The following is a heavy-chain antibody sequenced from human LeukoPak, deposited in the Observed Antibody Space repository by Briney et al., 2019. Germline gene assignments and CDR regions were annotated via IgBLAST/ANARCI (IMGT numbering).Heavy chain of an antibody. CDR3: AKAWCTNCYFFDY. V-gene: IGHV3-23*01. CDR1: GFTFSSYV. CDR2: ISGSGSAT. D-gene: IGHD2-2*01. Sequence: PGGSLRLSCAASGFTFSSYVMSWVRQAPGKGLEWVSAISGSGSATSYADSVKGRFTVSRDNSKNTLYLQMNNLRDEDTAVYCCAKAWCTNCYFFDYWGQGTLVTVSS. J-gene: IGHJ4*02.